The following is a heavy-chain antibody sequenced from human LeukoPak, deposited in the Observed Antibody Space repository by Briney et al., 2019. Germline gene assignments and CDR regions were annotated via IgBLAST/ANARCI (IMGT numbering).Heavy chain of an antibody. V-gene: IGHV3-23*01. D-gene: IGHD6-13*01. CDR1: GFTFSSSA. CDR2: ISGSGGST. Sequence: GGSLRLSCAASGFTFSSSAMSWVRQAPGKGLEWVSGISGSGGSTYYADSVKGRFTISRDNSKNTLYLQMNSLRAEDTAVYYCAKVNGSSWYWFDPWGQGTLVTVSS. J-gene: IGHJ5*02. CDR3: AKVNGSSWYWFDP.